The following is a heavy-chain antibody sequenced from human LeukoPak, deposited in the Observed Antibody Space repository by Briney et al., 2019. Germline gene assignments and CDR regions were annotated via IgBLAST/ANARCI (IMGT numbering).Heavy chain of an antibody. CDR2: ISWNSGSI. V-gene: IGHV3-9*01. CDR3: AREPSDTAFDY. CDR1: GFTFDDYA. Sequence: GGSLRLSCAASGFTFDDYAMHWVRQAPGKGLVWVSGISWNSGSIGYADSVKGRFTISRDNAKNSLYLQMNSLRAEDTALYYCAREPSDTAFDYWGQGTLVTVSS. D-gene: IGHD5-18*01. J-gene: IGHJ4*02.